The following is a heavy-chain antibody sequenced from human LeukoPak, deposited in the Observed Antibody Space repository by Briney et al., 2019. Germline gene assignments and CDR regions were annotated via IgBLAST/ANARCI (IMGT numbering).Heavy chain of an antibody. D-gene: IGHD1-1*01. CDR2: IYPGDSDT. CDR1: GYSFTRYW. J-gene: IGHJ6*04. Sequence: GESLKISCKGSGYSFTRYWIGWVRQMPGKGLEWMGIIYPGDSDTRYSPSFQGQVTISSDKSISTAYLQWSSLKASDTAMYYCARVYNWNDGDYYSGMDVWGKGSTVTVSS. V-gene: IGHV5-51*01. CDR3: ARVYNWNDGDYYSGMDV.